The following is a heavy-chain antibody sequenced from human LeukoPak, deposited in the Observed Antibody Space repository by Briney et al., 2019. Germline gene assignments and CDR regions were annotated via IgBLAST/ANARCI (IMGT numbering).Heavy chain of an antibody. CDR1: GYTFTTYA. Sequence: ASVKVSCKASGYTFTTYAMRWVRQAPGQRLEWMGWINAGNGNTKYSQKFQGRVTITRDTSASTAYMELSSLRSEDTAVYYCARGSTSSWPFDYWGQGTLVTVSS. J-gene: IGHJ4*02. CDR2: INAGNGNT. D-gene: IGHD6-13*01. V-gene: IGHV1-3*01. CDR3: ARGSTSSWPFDY.